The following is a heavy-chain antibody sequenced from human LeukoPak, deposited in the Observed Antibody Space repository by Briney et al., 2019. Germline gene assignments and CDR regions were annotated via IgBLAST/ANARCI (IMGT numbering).Heavy chain of an antibody. V-gene: IGHV4-39*01. CDR1: GGSLGTTNYY. Sequence: SETLSLTCTVSGGSLGTTNYYWGWLRQPPGKGLEWIGSIYYSGTTYDIPSLESRVTISIETSKNQFSLKLSSVTAADTAVYYCARQRADYFYYYVDVWGKGTTVTVS. CDR2: IYYSGTT. CDR3: ARQRADYFYYYVDV. D-gene: IGHD3-9*01. J-gene: IGHJ6*03.